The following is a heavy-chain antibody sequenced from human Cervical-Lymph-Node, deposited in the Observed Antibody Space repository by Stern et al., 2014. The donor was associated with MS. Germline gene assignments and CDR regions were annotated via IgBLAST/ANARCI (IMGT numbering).Heavy chain of an antibody. D-gene: IGHD2-21*02. J-gene: IGHJ5*02. V-gene: IGHV4-4*02. Sequence: QVQLQESGPGLVKPSGTLSLTCTVSGDSISSSYWWSWVRQAPGKGLEWIGEIYHSGSTKVNPSVLSRVTMSLDKSKDQFSLELTSVTAADTAIYYCARDARGGGDCCNWFDPWGQGTLVTVSS. CDR1: GDSISSSYW. CDR3: ARDARGGGDCCNWFDP. CDR2: IYHSGST.